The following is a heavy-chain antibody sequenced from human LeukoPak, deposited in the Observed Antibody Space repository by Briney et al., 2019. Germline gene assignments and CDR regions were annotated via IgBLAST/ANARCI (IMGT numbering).Heavy chain of an antibody. Sequence: SETLSLTCTVSGGSISSSSHYWGWIRQPPGKGLGWIGTIYYSGSTYYNPSLKSRVTISVDTSKNQFSLKLSSVTAADTAVYYCARRPASNYYDTSAAFDIWGQGTMVTVSS. CDR1: GGSISSSSHY. CDR2: IYYSGST. CDR3: ARRPASNYYDTSAAFDI. V-gene: IGHV4-39*01. D-gene: IGHD3-22*01. J-gene: IGHJ3*02.